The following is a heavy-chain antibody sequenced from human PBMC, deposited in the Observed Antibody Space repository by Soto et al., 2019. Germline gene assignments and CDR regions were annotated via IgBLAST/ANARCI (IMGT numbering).Heavy chain of an antibody. CDR3: AKQQGPGTPYYYAMDV. CDR1: GFTFSSYA. J-gene: IGHJ6*02. V-gene: IGHV3-23*01. Sequence: EVQLLEAGGGLVQPGGSQRLSCAASGFTFSSYAMTWVRQAPGKGLEWVSTLSGSGGSTYYAASVKGRFTISRDNSKDNLYLEMNSLRGEDTAVYFWAKQQGPGTPYYYAMDVWGQGTAVTVSS. CDR2: LSGSGGST. D-gene: IGHD1-1*01.